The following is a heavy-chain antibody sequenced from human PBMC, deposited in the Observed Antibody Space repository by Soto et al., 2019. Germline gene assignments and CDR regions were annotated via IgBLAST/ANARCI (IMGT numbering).Heavy chain of an antibody. J-gene: IGHJ4*02. CDR3: ATTTAMGSYFDY. V-gene: IGHV1-69*12. Sequence: QVQLVQSGAEVKKPGSSVKVSCKASGGTFSNYGISWVRQAPGQGHEWMGGIIPIFGTANYAQQFQGRVTFTADESTSTVYMELSSLRYEDTAVYYCATTTAMGSYFDYWGQGILVTVSS. D-gene: IGHD4-17*01. CDR1: GGTFSNYG. CDR2: IIPIFGTA.